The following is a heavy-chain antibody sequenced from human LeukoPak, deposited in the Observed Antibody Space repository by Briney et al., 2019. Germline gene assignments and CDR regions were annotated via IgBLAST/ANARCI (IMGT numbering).Heavy chain of an antibody. J-gene: IGHJ1*01. CDR2: IYYSGST. V-gene: IGHV4-61*01. CDR3: ARDHYFQH. CDR1: GGSISSSSYY. Sequence: SETLSLTCTVSGGSISSSSYYWSWIRQPPGKGLEWIGYIYYSGSTNYNPSLKSRVTISVDTSKNQFSLKLSSVTAADTAVYYCARDHYFQHWGQGTLVTVSS.